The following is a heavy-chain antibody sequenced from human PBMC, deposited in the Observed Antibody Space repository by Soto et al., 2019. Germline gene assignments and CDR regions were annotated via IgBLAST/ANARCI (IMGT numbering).Heavy chain of an antibody. V-gene: IGHV4-39*01. J-gene: IGHJ4*02. CDR1: GDSITSSYSN. Sequence: SETRSLTWTVSGDSITSSYSNWAWIRQPPGKGLEWIGTFYYSGTTSQNPPLRSRITISGDTSRNQFSLNLRSVTAADSGVYYCAKLVRDDVRRSDLDHWGQGTLVTVSS. CDR2: FYYSGTT. CDR3: AKLVRDDVRRSDLDH. D-gene: IGHD3-10*02.